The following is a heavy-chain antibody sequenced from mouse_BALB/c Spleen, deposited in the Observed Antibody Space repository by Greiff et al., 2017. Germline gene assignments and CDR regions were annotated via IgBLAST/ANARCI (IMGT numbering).Heavy chain of an antibody. CDR1: GYTFTSYV. V-gene: IGHV1-14*01. Sequence: VQLKQSGPELVKPGASVKMSCKASGYTFTSYVMHWVKQKPGQGLEWIGYINPYNDGTKYNEKFKGKATLTSDKSSSTAYMELSSLTSEDSAVYYCARNGLLRGFPYFDYWGQGTTLTVSS. J-gene: IGHJ2*01. D-gene: IGHD1-1*01. CDR2: INPYNDGT. CDR3: ARNGLLRGFPYFDY.